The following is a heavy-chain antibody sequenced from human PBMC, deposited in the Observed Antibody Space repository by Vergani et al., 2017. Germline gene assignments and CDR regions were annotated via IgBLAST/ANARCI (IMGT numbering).Heavy chain of an antibody. CDR3: ARIPRGYCSSVICFPFDH. CDR1: GGSISSAGYF. D-gene: IGHD2-2*01. Sequence: QVQLQESGPGLVKPSQTLSLTCTVSGGSISSAGYFWSWIRQHPGKGLELIGYIYHSGSAYYNPSLESRVTMSVDTSKNQFSLNLNSGTASDTAVYYCARIPRGYCSSVICFPFDHWGQGSLVTVSS. J-gene: IGHJ4*02. V-gene: IGHV4-31*03. CDR2: IYHSGSA.